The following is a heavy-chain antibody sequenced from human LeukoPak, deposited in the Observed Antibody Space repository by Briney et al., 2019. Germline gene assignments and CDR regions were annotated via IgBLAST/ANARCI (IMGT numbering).Heavy chain of an antibody. CDR1: GDSISSSTYY. D-gene: IGHD3-10*01. CDR2: YSGST. V-gene: IGHV4-39*01. CDR3: ARSSYGAGSKPYWVDC. J-gene: IGHJ4*02. Sequence: SETLSLTCTVSGDSISSSTYYWAWIRQPPGKGLEYIGSYSGSTYYNPSPKSRVTISVDTSKKQFSLKLSSVTAADTAVYYCARSSYGAGSKPYWVDCWGQGTLVTVSS.